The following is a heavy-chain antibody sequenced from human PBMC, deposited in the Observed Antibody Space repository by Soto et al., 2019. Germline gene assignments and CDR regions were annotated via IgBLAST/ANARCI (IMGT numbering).Heavy chain of an antibody. Sequence: VQLVESGGGVVQPGRSLRLSCAASGFTFSDYAMHWFRQAPGKGLEWVAVVSHDGRNTHYADSVKGRFTISRDSSKNTVSLEMTSLRAEDTAVYYCAKWGRQWLVTSDFNYWVQGALVTVSS. J-gene: IGHJ4*02. D-gene: IGHD6-19*01. CDR3: AKWGRQWLVTSDFNY. CDR2: VSHDGRNT. CDR1: GFTFSDYA. V-gene: IGHV3-30*18.